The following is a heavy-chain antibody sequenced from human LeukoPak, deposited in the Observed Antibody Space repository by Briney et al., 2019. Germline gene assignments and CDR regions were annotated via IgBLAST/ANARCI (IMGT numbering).Heavy chain of an antibody. CDR3: ARDGIVVVPAAMGY. CDR1: GFTFSSYS. CDR2: ISSSSSYI. Sequence: GGSLRLSCAASGFTFSSYSMNWVRQAPGKGLEWVSSISSSSSYIYYADSVKGRFTISRDNAKNSLYLQMNSLRAEDTAVYYCARDGIVVVPAAMGYWGQGTLVIVSS. D-gene: IGHD2-2*01. V-gene: IGHV3-21*01. J-gene: IGHJ4*02.